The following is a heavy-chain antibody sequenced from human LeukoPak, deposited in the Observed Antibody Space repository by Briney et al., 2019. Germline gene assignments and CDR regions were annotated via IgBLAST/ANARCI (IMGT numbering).Heavy chain of an antibody. D-gene: IGHD3-22*01. CDR3: AKHSFDRGDYFDE. V-gene: IGHV4-59*08. Sequence: SETLSLTCTVSGGSISSYYWSWIRQPPGEGLEWIGFIYHSGSTNYNPSLKSRVTISVDTSTNQFSLKMKSVTAADTAVYYCAKHSFDRGDYFDEWGQGTLVTVSS. CDR2: IYHSGST. CDR1: GGSISSYY. J-gene: IGHJ4*02.